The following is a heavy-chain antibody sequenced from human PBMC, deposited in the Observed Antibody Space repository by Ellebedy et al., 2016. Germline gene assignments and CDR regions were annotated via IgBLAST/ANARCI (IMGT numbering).Heavy chain of an antibody. CDR2: IDPSDSYT. CDR3: ARWSVPQWLDDY. J-gene: IGHJ4*02. V-gene: IGHV5-10-1*01. CDR1: GYSFTSYW. D-gene: IGHD6-19*01. Sequence: GGSLRLXXKGSGYSFTSYWISWVRQMPGKGLEWMGRIDPSDSYTNYSPSFQGHVTISADKSISTAYLQWSSLKASDTAMYYCARWSVPQWLDDYWGQGTLVTVSS.